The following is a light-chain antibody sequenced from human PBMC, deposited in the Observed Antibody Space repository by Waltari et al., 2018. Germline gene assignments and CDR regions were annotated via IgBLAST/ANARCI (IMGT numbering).Light chain of an antibody. CDR1: QDVSTY. V-gene: IGKV1-33*01. CDR3: QQYDTLPRT. CDR2: GAS. Sequence: DIQMTQSPSFLSAPVGDRVTITCQASQDVSTYVSWYQQKPGRAPKLLIYGASNLETGVPSWFSGSRSGTVFTFTISSLQPEDIATYYCQQYDTLPRTFGQGTTVDIK. J-gene: IGKJ1*01.